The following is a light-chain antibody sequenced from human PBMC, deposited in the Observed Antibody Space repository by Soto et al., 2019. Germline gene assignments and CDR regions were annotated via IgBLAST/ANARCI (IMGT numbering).Light chain of an antibody. J-gene: IGLJ2*01. CDR2: RNN. CDR1: SSNIGSNY. Sequence: QAVVTQPPSASGTPGQRVTISCSGSSSNIGSNYVYWYQQLPGTAPKLLIYRNNQRPSGVPDRFSGAKSGTSASLAISGLRSADEADYYCAAWDDSLSGPVVFGGGTKLTVL. V-gene: IGLV1-47*01. CDR3: AAWDDSLSGPVV.